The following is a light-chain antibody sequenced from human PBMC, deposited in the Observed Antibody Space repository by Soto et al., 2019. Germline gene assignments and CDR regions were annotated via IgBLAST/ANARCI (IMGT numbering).Light chain of an antibody. CDR3: QQYVSSPRT. V-gene: IGKV3-20*01. J-gene: IGKJ1*01. Sequence: EIVLTQSPATLSLSPGERATLSCRASQSVSSYLAWYQQKPGQAPRLLIYDASNRATGIPDRFSGSGSGTDFTLTISRLEPEDFAVYYCQQYVSSPRTFGQGTKVDIK. CDR1: QSVSSY. CDR2: DAS.